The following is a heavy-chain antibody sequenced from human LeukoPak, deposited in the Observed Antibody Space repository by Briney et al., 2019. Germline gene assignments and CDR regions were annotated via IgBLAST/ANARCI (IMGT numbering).Heavy chain of an antibody. CDR1: GITLSNYG. Sequence: GGSLRLSCVVSGITLSNYGMSWVRQAPGKGLEWVAGISDSGGTTNYADSVMGRFTVSRDNPKNTLYLQMNSLRAEDTAVYFCAKRGVVIRVILVGFHKQAYYFESWGQGVLVTVSS. CDR3: AKRGVVIRVILVGFHKQAYYFES. V-gene: IGHV3-23*01. J-gene: IGHJ4*02. CDR2: ISDSGGTT. D-gene: IGHD3-22*01.